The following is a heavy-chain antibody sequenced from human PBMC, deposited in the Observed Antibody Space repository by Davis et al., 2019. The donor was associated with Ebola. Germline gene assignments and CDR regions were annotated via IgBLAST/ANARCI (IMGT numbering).Heavy chain of an antibody. CDR3: ARQIIGRHYVWGSYRLPYYFDY. CDR1: GGSISSSSYY. V-gene: IGHV4-39*01. D-gene: IGHD3-16*02. CDR2: IYYSGST. J-gene: IGHJ4*02. Sequence: SETLSLTCTVSGGSISSSSYYWGWIRQPPGKGLEWIGSIYYSGSTYYNPSLKSRVTISVDTSKNQFSLKLSSVTAADTAVYYCARQIIGRHYVWGSYRLPYYFDYWGQGTLVTVSS.